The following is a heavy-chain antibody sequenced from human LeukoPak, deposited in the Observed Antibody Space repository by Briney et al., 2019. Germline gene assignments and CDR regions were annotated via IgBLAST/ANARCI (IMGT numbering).Heavy chain of an antibody. V-gene: IGHV3-74*01. D-gene: IGHD3-10*02. CDR1: GFTFSDYW. J-gene: IGHJ6*04. CDR3: AELGITMIGGV. Sequence: GGSLRLSCAASGFTFSDYWMHWVRQAPGKGLVWVSRISSDGSRVTYADSVKGRFTISRDNAKNSLYLQMNSLRAEDTAVYYCAELGITMIGGVWGKGTTVTISS. CDR2: ISSDGSRV.